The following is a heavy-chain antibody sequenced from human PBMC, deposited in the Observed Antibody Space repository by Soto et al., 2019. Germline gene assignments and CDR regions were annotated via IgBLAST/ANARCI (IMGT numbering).Heavy chain of an antibody. Sequence: GESLKISCKGSGYSFTSYWIGWVRQMPGKGLEWMGIIYPGDSDTRYSPSFQGQVTISADKSISTAYLQWSSLKASDTAMYYCARRASRGYGYGYDYYYGMDVWGQGTQVTVSS. CDR1: GYSFTSYW. J-gene: IGHJ6*02. CDR3: ARRASRGYGYGYDYYYGMDV. V-gene: IGHV5-51*01. CDR2: IYPGDSDT. D-gene: IGHD5-18*01.